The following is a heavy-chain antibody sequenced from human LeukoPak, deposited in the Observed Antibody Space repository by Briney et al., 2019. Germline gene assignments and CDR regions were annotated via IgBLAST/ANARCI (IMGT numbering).Heavy chain of an antibody. Sequence: SETLSLTCAVYGGSFSGYYWSWIRQPPGKGLEWIGEINHSGNTNYNPSLKSRVTISVDTSKNQFSLKLSSVTAADTAVYYCARGTVLFDSSSSWYGNYYYYYMDVWGKGTTVTVSS. D-gene: IGHD6-13*01. J-gene: IGHJ6*03. CDR3: ARGTVLFDSSSSWYGNYYYYYMDV. CDR1: GGSFSGYY. CDR2: INHSGNT. V-gene: IGHV4-34*01.